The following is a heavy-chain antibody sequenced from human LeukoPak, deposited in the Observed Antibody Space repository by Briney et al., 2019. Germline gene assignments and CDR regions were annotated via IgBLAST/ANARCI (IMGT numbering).Heavy chain of an antibody. D-gene: IGHD3-10*01. V-gene: IGHV3-23*01. CDR2: ISDTGDKT. J-gene: IGHJ4*02. CDR3: AKMTDSTPYSSGTFDS. Sequence: GGSLRLSCAASGFTFSSYAMGWVRQAPGKGLEWVSAISDTGDKTYYADSVKGRFTISRDNSRNTLYLQMSRLRAEDTALFYCAKMTDSTPYSSGTFDSWGQGTLVTVSS. CDR1: GFTFSSYA.